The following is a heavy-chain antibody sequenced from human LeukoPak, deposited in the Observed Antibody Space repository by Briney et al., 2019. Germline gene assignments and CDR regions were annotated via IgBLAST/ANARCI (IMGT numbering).Heavy chain of an antibody. CDR3: ARHLGPHFYYYGMDV. Sequence: SETLSLTCTVSAGSIGNYYWSWIRQPPGKGLEWIAYISYSGSTFYNPSLKSRVILSLDTSKNQFSLKLSSVTAADTAVYYCARHLGPHFYYYGMDVWGQGTTVSVSS. V-gene: IGHV4-59*08. CDR2: ISYSGST. D-gene: IGHD3-16*01. J-gene: IGHJ6*02. CDR1: AGSIGNYY.